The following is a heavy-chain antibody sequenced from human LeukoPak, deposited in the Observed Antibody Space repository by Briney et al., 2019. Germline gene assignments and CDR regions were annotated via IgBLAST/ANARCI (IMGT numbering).Heavy chain of an antibody. V-gene: IGHV1-2*04. CDR3: ARGTQDGSYGYYGMDV. CDR1: GYTFTGYY. Sequence: ASVKVSCKASGYTFTGYYMHWVRQAPGQGLEWMGWINPNSGGTNYAQKFQGWVTMTRDTSISTAYMELSRLRSDDTAVYYCARGTQDGSYGYYGMDVWAQGTTVTVSS. D-gene: IGHD1-26*01. CDR2: INPNSGGT. J-gene: IGHJ6*02.